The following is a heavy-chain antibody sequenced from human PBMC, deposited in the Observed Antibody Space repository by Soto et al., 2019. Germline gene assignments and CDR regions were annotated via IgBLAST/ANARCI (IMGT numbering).Heavy chain of an antibody. Sequence: GGSLRLSCAASGFTFSNAWMNWVRQAPGKGLEWVGRIKSKTDGGTTDYAAPVKGRFTISRDDSKNTLYLQMNSLKTEDTAVYYCTTEKDLGATYYDFWSGLVRIKAHFDYWGQGTLVTVSS. V-gene: IGHV3-15*07. CDR2: IKSKTDGGTT. CDR3: TTEKDLGATYYDFWSGLVRIKAHFDY. CDR1: GFTFSNAW. J-gene: IGHJ4*02. D-gene: IGHD3-3*01.